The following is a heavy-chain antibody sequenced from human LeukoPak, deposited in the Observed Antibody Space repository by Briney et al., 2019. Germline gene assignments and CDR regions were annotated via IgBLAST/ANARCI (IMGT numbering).Heavy chain of an antibody. CDR2: VSGNGDRT. CDR3: ARAGGSRYYYAMDV. CDR1: GFTFTAYA. J-gene: IGHJ6*02. V-gene: IGHV3-64*01. Sequence: GGSLRLSCAASGFTFTAYAIHWVRQAPGKRLEYVSGVSGNGDRTSYANSVKGRFTISRDNAENSLYLQMNSLRAEDTAFYYCARAGGSRYYYAMDVWGQGTTVTVSS. D-gene: IGHD3-16*01.